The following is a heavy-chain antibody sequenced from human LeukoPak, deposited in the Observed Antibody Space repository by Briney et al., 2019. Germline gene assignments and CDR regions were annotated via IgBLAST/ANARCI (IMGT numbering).Heavy chain of an antibody. D-gene: IGHD5-18*01. CDR3: ARDANGALGYSFYYFDY. CDR2: ISFSSISYI. Sequence: GGSLRLSCAASGFTFSRYRMNWVRQAPGKGLEWVSSISFSSISYIYYADSVKGRFTISRDTAKNSLFLQMNSLRAEDTAVYYCARDANGALGYSFYYFDYWGQGTLVTVSS. J-gene: IGHJ4*02. CDR1: GFTFSRYR. V-gene: IGHV3-21*01.